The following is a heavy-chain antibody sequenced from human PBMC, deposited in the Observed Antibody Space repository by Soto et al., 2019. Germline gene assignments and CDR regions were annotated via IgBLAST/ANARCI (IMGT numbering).Heavy chain of an antibody. D-gene: IGHD4-17*01. Sequence: QVQLAQSGAEVKKPGSSVKVSCKASGGTFSSYTISWVRQAPGPGLEWKGRIIPILGIANYAQKFQGRGTITADKSASTAYIELSSLRSEDMAVYCCARRTTVKTLWFGPCGQGTLVTVAA. CDR2: IIPILGIA. CDR3: ARRTTVKTLWFGP. J-gene: IGHJ5*02. V-gene: IGHV1-69*02. CDR1: GGTFSSYT.